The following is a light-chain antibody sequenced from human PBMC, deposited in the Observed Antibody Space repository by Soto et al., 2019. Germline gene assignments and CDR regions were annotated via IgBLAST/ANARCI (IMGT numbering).Light chain of an antibody. CDR2: KAS. CDR3: QHYDHYPIT. V-gene: IGKV1-5*03. Sequence: DIQMTQSPSSLSGSVGDRVTITCRASQNINDWLAWYQQKPGKAPKLLIYKASSLESGVPSRFSGSGSGTEFTLTISSLQPDDLASYYCQHYDHYPITFGQGTRLEIK. CDR1: QNINDW. J-gene: IGKJ5*01.